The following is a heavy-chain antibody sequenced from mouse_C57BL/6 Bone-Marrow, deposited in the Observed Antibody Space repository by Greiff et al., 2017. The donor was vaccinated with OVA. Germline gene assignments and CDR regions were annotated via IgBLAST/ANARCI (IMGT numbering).Heavy chain of an antibody. CDR2: IYPGGGYT. CDR1: GYTFTNYW. Sequence: QVQLQQSGAELVRPGTSVKMSCKASGYTFTNYWIGWAKQRPGHGLEWVGDIYPGGGYTNYNEKFKGKATLTADKSSSTAYMQFSSLTSEDSAIYYCARAPDGYYVYYFDYWGQGTTRTVSS. J-gene: IGHJ2*01. CDR3: ARAPDGYYVYYFDY. V-gene: IGHV1-63*01. D-gene: IGHD2-3*01.